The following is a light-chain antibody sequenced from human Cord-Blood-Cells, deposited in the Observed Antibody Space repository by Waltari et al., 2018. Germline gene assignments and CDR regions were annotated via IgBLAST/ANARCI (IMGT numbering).Light chain of an antibody. Sequence: DIVMTQSPLSLPVHPGEPASIPCRSSQSLMHSNGYNYLDWYLQKPGQSPQLLIYLGSNRASGVPDRFSGSGSGTDFTLKISRVEAEDVGVYYCMQALQTPLTFGGGTKVEIK. CDR1: QSLMHSNGYNY. J-gene: IGKJ4*01. V-gene: IGKV2-28*01. CDR2: LGS. CDR3: MQALQTPLT.